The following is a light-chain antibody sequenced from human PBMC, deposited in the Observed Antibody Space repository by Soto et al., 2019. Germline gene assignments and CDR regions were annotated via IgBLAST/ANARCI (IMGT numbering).Light chain of an antibody. J-gene: IGKJ1*01. V-gene: IGKV3-20*01. CDR2: GAS. Sequence: EIVLTQSPGTLSLSPGERATLSCRASQSVSNSYIAWYQQKPGQAPRLLIYGASSRATGIPDRFSGSGSGTDFTLTISGLEPEDFAVYCCQQYGSSPWTFGQGNKVEIK. CDR1: QSVSNSY. CDR3: QQYGSSPWT.